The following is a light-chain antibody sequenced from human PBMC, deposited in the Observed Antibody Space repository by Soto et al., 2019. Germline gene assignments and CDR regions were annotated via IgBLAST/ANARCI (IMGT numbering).Light chain of an antibody. CDR2: DAS. V-gene: IGKV1-33*01. Sequence: DIQMTQSPSSLSASVGDRVTITCRASQDISNYLNWYQQRQEKAPKLLIYDASNLERGVPSRFSGTRSATHFTFAITSLQPEDVATYYCQQSDSLPITYGQGTRLEI. J-gene: IGKJ5*01. CDR3: QQSDSLPIT. CDR1: QDISNY.